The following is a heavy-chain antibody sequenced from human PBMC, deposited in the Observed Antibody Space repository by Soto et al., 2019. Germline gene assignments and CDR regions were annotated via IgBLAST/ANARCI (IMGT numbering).Heavy chain of an antibody. CDR2: IWYDGSNK. CDR1: GFTFSSYG. D-gene: IGHD3-22*01. J-gene: IGHJ3*02. Sequence: QVQLVESGGGVVQPGRSLRLSCAASGFTFSSYGMHWVRQAPGKGLEWVAVIWYDGSNKYYADSVKGRFTISRDKSKNTLYLQMNSLRAEDTAVYYCARDFFYYDSSGYSEIHAFDIWGQGTMVTVSS. V-gene: IGHV3-33*01. CDR3: ARDFFYYDSSGYSEIHAFDI.